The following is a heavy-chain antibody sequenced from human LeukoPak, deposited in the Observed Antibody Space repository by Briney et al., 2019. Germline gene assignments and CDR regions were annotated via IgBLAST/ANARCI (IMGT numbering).Heavy chain of an antibody. CDR1: GGSFSGYY. Sequence: SETLSLTCAVYGGSFSGYYWSWIRQPAGKGLEWIGEINHSGSTNYNPSLKSRVTISVDTSKNQFSLKLSSVTAADTAVYYCARGRSHIVLMVYAMGDAFDIWGQGTMVTVSS. CDR2: INHSGST. CDR3: ARGRSHIVLMVYAMGDAFDI. V-gene: IGHV4-34*01. D-gene: IGHD2-8*01. J-gene: IGHJ3*02.